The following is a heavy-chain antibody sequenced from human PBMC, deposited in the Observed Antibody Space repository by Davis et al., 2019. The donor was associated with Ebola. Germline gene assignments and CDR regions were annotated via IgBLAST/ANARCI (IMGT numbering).Heavy chain of an antibody. D-gene: IGHD4-23*01. Sequence: SLNPPCPSPGFPFSRYGMHWVRQPPAQGLERVAVIPYDGSNKYYADSVKGRFTISRDNSKNTLYLQMNSLRAEDTAVYYCARTHIRGNSPYYYGMDVWGQGTTVTVSS. V-gene: IGHV3-30*03. J-gene: IGHJ6*01. CDR2: IPYDGSNK. CDR1: GFPFSRYG. CDR3: ARTHIRGNSPYYYGMDV.